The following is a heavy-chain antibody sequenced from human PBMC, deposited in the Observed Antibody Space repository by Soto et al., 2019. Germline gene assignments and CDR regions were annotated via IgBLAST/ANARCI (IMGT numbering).Heavy chain of an antibody. J-gene: IGHJ6*02. Sequence: EVQLLESGGGLVQPGGSLRLSCAASGFTFSSYAMSWVRQAPGKGLEWVSAISGSGGSTYYADSVKGRFTISRDNSKNTLYLQMNSLRAEDTAVYYCAKAKPSDGYNPYYYYGMDVWGQGTTVTVSS. D-gene: IGHD5-12*01. CDR2: ISGSGGST. CDR3: AKAKPSDGYNPYYYYGMDV. V-gene: IGHV3-23*01. CDR1: GFTFSSYA.